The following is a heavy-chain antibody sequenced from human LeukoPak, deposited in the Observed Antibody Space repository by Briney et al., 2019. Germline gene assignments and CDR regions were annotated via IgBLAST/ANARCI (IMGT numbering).Heavy chain of an antibody. J-gene: IGHJ4*02. CDR2: ISGSGGST. V-gene: IGHV3-23*01. CDR3: AKYRDSSGYYSNDY. CDR1: GFTFSSYA. Sequence: PGGSLRLSCAASGFTFSSYAMSWVRQAPGKGLEWVSAISGSGGSTYYADSVKGLFTISRDNSKNTLYLQMNSLRAEDTAVYYCAKYRDSSGYYSNDYWGQGTLVTVSS. D-gene: IGHD3-22*01.